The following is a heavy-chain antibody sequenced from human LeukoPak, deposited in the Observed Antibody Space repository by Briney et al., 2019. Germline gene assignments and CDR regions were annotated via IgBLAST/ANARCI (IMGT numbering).Heavy chain of an antibody. Sequence: SETLSLTCAVYGGSFSGYYWSWIRQPPGKGLEWIGEINHSGSTNYNPSLKSRVTISVDTSKNQLSLKLNSVTAADTAVYYCASRVSYSGGFQYWGQGTLVTVSS. CDR1: GGSFSGYY. V-gene: IGHV4-34*01. CDR3: ASRVSYSGGFQY. D-gene: IGHD1-26*01. J-gene: IGHJ4*02. CDR2: INHSGST.